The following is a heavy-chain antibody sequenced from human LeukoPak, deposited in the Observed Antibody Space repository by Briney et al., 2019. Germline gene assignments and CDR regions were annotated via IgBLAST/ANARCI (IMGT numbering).Heavy chain of an antibody. CDR2: IKQDGSEK. Sequence: GGSLRLSCAASGFTFSSSWMSWVRQAPGEGLGWVANIKQDGSEKYYVDSVKGRFTISRDNTKNSLYLQMDSLKAEDTAVYYCARISIAVAGADYWGQGTLVTVSS. CDR1: GFTFSSSW. V-gene: IGHV3-7*01. D-gene: IGHD6-19*01. CDR3: ARISIAVAGADY. J-gene: IGHJ4*02.